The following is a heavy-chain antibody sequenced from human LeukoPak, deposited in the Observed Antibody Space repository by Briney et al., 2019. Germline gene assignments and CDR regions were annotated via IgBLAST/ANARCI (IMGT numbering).Heavy chain of an antibody. J-gene: IGHJ6*02. D-gene: IGHD6-19*01. CDR2: IYSGGST. Sequence: GGSLRLSCAASGFTVSSNYMSWVRQAPGKGLEWVSVIYSGGSTYYADSVKGRFTISRDSSKNTLYLQMNSLRAEDTAVYYCARAPGIAVAEDYYYYYGMDVRGQGTTVTVSS. CDR1: GFTVSSNY. V-gene: IGHV3-53*01. CDR3: ARAPGIAVAEDYYYYYGMDV.